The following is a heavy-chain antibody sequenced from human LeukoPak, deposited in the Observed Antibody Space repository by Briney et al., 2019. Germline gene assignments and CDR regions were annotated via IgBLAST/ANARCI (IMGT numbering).Heavy chain of an antibody. CDR3: VKDPQSGEVLT. CDR1: GFTFSRYA. V-gene: IGHV3-23*01. D-gene: IGHD1-26*01. Sequence: GGSLRLSCAASGFTFSRYAMTCVRQAPGKGLEWVSTISGSGRNTFYADSVKGRFTISRDNSKNTLHLQTNSLRADDTAVYYCVKDPQSGEVLTWGQGTPVTVSS. J-gene: IGHJ4*02. CDR2: ISGSGRNT.